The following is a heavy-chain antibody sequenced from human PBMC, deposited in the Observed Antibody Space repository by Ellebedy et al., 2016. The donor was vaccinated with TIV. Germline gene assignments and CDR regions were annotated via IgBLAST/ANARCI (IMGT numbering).Heavy chain of an antibody. V-gene: IGHV1-18*01. D-gene: IGHD1-26*01. Sequence: ASVKVSCXASGYTFTSYGISWVRQAPGQGLEWMGWISAYNGNTNYAQKLQGRVTMTTDTSTSTAYMELSSLRSEDTAVYYCARDREGQLGFDYWGQGTLVTVSS. CDR2: ISAYNGNT. CDR1: GYTFTSYG. J-gene: IGHJ4*02. CDR3: ARDREGQLGFDY.